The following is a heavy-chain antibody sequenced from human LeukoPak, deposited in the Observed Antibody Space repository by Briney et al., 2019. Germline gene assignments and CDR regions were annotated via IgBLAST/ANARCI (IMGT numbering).Heavy chain of an antibody. D-gene: IGHD6-19*01. Sequence: GGSLRLSCAASGFTFSSYAMSWVRQAPGKGLEWVSAISGSGGSTYYADSVKGRFTISRDDSKNTLYLQMNSLRAEDTAVYYCAKDLSSGWLRWYYFDYWGQGTLVTVSS. V-gene: IGHV3-23*01. CDR2: ISGSGGST. CDR1: GFTFSSYA. CDR3: AKDLSSGWLRWYYFDY. J-gene: IGHJ4*02.